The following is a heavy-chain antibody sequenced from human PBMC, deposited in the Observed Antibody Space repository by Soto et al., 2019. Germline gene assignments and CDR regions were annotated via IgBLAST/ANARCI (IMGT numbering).Heavy chain of an antibody. D-gene: IGHD4-4*01. V-gene: IGHV3-23*04. Sequence: EVQLVESGGGLVQPGGSLRLSCTASGFTFSSYAMSWVRQAPGKGLQWVSGIDSGGTSAYYADSVKGRFIIFRDNSKNTLYLQMNSLRAEDTAVYYCASPPTLTTSNAHWGQGTLVTVSS. CDR1: GFTFSSYA. CDR3: ASPPTLTTSNAH. CDR2: IDSGGTSA. J-gene: IGHJ4*02.